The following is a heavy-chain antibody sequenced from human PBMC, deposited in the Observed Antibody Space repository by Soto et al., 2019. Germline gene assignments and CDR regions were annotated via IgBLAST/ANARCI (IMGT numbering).Heavy chain of an antibody. J-gene: IGHJ6*02. V-gene: IGHV1-18*01. Sequence: ASVKVSCKASGYTFTSYGISWVRQAPGQGLEWMGWISAYNGNTNYAQKLQGRVTMTTDTSTSTAYMELRSLRSDDTAVYYCARGQSYYYDSSGYPTHSYYGMDIWGQGTTVTVSS. CDR3: ARGQSYYYDSSGYPTHSYYGMDI. CDR1: GYTFTSYG. CDR2: ISAYNGNT. D-gene: IGHD3-22*01.